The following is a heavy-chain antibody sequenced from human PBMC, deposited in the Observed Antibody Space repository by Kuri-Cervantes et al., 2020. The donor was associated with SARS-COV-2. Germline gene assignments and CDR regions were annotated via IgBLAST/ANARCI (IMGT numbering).Heavy chain of an antibody. Sequence: GESLKISCTASGFTFGDYAMSWFRQAPGKGLEWVSSISSSSSYIYYADSVKGRFTISRDNAKNSLYLQMNSLRAEDTAVYYCASTGVIGIKNRLTYWGQGTLVTVSS. V-gene: IGHV3-21*01. CDR3: ASTGVIGIKNRLTY. CDR2: ISSSSSYI. D-gene: IGHD2/OR15-2a*01. CDR1: GFTFGDYA. J-gene: IGHJ4*02.